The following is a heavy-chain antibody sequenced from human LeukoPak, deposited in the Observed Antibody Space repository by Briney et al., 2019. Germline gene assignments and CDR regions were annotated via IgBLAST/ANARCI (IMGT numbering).Heavy chain of an antibody. CDR1: GYTFTSYD. J-gene: IGHJ4*02. CDR2: MNPNNGNT. D-gene: IGHD6-13*01. Sequence: GASVKVSCKASGYTFTSYDINWVRQATGQGPEWMGWMNPNNGNTGYAQKFQGRVIMTRNTSISTAYMELSSLRSDDTAVYYCALSLAAAGIGALYWGQGTLVTVSS. V-gene: IGHV1-8*01. CDR3: ALSLAAAGIGALY.